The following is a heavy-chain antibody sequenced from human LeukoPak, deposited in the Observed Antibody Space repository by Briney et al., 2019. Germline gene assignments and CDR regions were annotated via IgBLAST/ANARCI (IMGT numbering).Heavy chain of an antibody. V-gene: IGHV4-34*08. D-gene: IGHD1-26*01. Sequence: GSLRLSCAASGFTFSSYSMNWVRQAPGKGLEWIGDIHHSGSTHYNPSLKSRITISVDKSTNQYSLKLSSVTAADTAVYYCATRPPNSGSDDGPSGLDYWGQGTLVTVSS. CDR3: ATRPPNSGSDDGPSGLDY. J-gene: IGHJ4*02. CDR1: GFTFSSYS. CDR2: IHHSGST.